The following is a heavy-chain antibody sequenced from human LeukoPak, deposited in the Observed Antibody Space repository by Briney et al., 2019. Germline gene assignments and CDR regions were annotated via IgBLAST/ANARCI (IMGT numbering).Heavy chain of an antibody. CDR3: ARQGPGNAFDI. CDR2: IIPIFGTA. CDR1: GGTFSSYA. V-gene: IGHV1-69*05. Sequence: ASVKVSCKASGGTFSSYAISWVRQAPGQGLEWMGRIIPIFGTANYAQEFQGRVTITTDESTSTAYMELSSLRSEDTAVYYCARQGPGNAFDIWGQGTMVTVSS. J-gene: IGHJ3*02.